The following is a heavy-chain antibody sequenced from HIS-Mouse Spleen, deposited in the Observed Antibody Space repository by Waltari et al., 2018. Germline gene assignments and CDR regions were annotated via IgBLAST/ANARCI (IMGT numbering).Heavy chain of an antibody. CDR3: AREIPYSSSWYDWYFDL. V-gene: IGHV4-39*07. J-gene: IGHJ2*01. Sequence: QLQLQESGPGLVKPSETLSLTCTVSGGSISSSSYYWGWIRQPPGKGLEWIGSIYYSGSTTNTPPLRSRVTISVDTSKNQFSRKLSSVTAADTAVYYCAREIPYSSSWYDWYFDLWGRGTLVTVSS. CDR1: GGSISSSSYY. CDR2: IYYSGST. D-gene: IGHD6-13*01.